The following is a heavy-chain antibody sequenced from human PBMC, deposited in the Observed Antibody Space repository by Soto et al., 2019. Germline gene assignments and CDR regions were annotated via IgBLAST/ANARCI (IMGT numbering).Heavy chain of an antibody. V-gene: IGHV4-61*01. J-gene: IGHJ5*02. CDR1: GGSVSSGSYY. CDR3: ARVDYDSSKAKRWFDP. D-gene: IGHD3-22*01. CDR2: IYYSGST. Sequence: QVQLQESGPGLVKPSETLSLTCTVSGGSVSSGSYYWSRIRQPPGKGLEWIGYIYYSGSTNYNPSLKSRVTISVDTSKNQFSLKLSSVTAADTAVYYCARVDYDSSKAKRWFDPWGQGTLVTVSS.